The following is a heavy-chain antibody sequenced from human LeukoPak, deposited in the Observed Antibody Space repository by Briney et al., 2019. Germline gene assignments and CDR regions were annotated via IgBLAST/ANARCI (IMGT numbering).Heavy chain of an antibody. CDR2: INQDGSEN. CDR3: TKGRSNHY. J-gene: IGHJ4*02. D-gene: IGHD3-10*01. CDR1: GFSFSDFW. V-gene: IGHV3-7*01. Sequence: AGSLRLSCAASGFSFSDFWMGWVRQAPGKGLEWVANINQDGSENYYVDSVKGRFTISRDNAKKSLYLQMNSLRAEDTAVYYCTKGRSNHYWGQGTLVPVST.